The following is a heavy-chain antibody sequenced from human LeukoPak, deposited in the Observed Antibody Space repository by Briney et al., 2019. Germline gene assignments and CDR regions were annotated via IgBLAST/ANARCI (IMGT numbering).Heavy chain of an antibody. Sequence: PGGSLRLSCAASGFTFSHAWMSWVRQAPGKGPELVARIKNKPDGGTSDYTAPVKGRFTISRDDSKSTLYLQMNSLKTEDTAVYYCTVVNYGSGSYPLGSWGQGTLVIVSS. J-gene: IGHJ5*02. V-gene: IGHV3-15*01. CDR2: IKNKPDGGTS. D-gene: IGHD3-10*01. CDR1: GFTFSHAW. CDR3: TVVNYGSGSYPLGS.